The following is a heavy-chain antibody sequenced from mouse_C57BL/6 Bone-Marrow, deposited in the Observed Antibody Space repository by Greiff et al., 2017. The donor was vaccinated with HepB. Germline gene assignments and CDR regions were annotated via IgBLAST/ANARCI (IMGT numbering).Heavy chain of an antibody. J-gene: IGHJ2*01. D-gene: IGHD1-1*01. V-gene: IGHV1-54*01. CDR3: ARWNYGSSH. CDR2: INPGSGGT. CDR1: GYAFTNYL. Sequence: VKVVESGAELVRPGTSVKVSCKASGYAFTNYLIEWVKQRPGQGLEWIGVINPGSGGTNYNEKFKGKATLTADKSSSTAYMQLSSLTSEESAVYFCARWNYGSSHWGQGTTLTVSS.